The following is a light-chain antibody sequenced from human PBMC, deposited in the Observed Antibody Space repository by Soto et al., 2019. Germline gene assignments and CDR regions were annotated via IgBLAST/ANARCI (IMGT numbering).Light chain of an antibody. CDR1: QSLLHSNGYSY. V-gene: IGKV2-28*01. J-gene: IGKJ5*01. CDR2: LGS. CDR3: MQALQTPLT. Sequence: DIVMTQSPLSLAVTPGEPASISCRSSQSLLHSNGYSYFDWYLQKPGQSPQLLIYLGSNRASGVHDRFSGSGSGTDFTLKLSRVEAEDVGVYYCMQALQTPLTFGQGTRLEIK.